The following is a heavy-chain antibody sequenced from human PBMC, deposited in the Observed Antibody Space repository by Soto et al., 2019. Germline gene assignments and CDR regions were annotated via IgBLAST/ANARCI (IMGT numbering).Heavy chain of an antibody. Sequence: QVQLVESGGGLVKPGGSLRLSCAASGFTFSDYYMSWIRQAPGKGLEWVSYISSSGSTIYYADSVKGRFSISSDNAKNSLYLQMNRVRAEDPALYYCAREDYDFWSGYAYWGQGTLVTVSS. V-gene: IGHV3-11*01. D-gene: IGHD3-3*01. J-gene: IGHJ4*02. CDR3: AREDYDFWSGYAY. CDR2: ISSSGSTI. CDR1: GFTFSDYY.